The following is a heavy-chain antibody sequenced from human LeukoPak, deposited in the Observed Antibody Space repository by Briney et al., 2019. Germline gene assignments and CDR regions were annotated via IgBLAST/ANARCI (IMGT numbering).Heavy chain of an antibody. CDR3: ATFMVRGVIKDY. Sequence: ASVKVSCKASGYTFTSYDINWVRQATGQGLEWMGWMSPNSGNTGYAQKLQGRVTMTRNTSISTAYMELSSLRSEDTAVYYCATFMVRGVIKDYWGQGTLVTVSS. CDR2: MSPNSGNT. V-gene: IGHV1-8*01. D-gene: IGHD3-10*01. J-gene: IGHJ4*02. CDR1: GYTFTSYD.